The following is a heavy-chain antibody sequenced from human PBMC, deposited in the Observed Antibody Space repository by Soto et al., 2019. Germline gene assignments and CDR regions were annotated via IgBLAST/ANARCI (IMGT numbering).Heavy chain of an antibody. CDR2: ISWNSGSI. CDR3: AKGPIAVAGISYFDY. Sequence: GGSLRLSCAASGFTFDDYAMHWVRQAPGKGLEWVSGISWNSGSIGYADSAKGRFTISRDNAKNSLYLQMNSLRAEDTALYYCAKGPIAVAGISYFDYWGQGTLVTVSS. V-gene: IGHV3-9*01. D-gene: IGHD6-19*01. J-gene: IGHJ4*02. CDR1: GFTFDDYA.